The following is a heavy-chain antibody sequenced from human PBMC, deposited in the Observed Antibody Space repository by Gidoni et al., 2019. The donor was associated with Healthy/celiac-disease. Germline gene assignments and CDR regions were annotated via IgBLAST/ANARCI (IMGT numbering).Heavy chain of an antibody. Sequence: QVQLQESGPGLVRLSHTLSRTCTVSGGSISSGGYYWSWIRQHPGKGLEWIGYIYYSGSTYYNPSLKSRVNISVDTSKNQFSLKLSSVTAADTAVYYCARGPGITMVRGVRWFDPWGQGTMVTVSS. CDR1: GGSISSGGYY. CDR2: IYYSGST. J-gene: IGHJ5*02. V-gene: IGHV4-31*03. D-gene: IGHD3-10*01. CDR3: ARGPGITMVRGVRWFDP.